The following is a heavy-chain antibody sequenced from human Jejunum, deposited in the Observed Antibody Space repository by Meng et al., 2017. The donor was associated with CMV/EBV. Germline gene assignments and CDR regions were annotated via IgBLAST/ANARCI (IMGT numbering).Heavy chain of an antibody. CDR1: FPFSSYW. CDR3: ARTYSSGWLGTFWDY. J-gene: IGHJ4*02. V-gene: IGHV3-74*01. D-gene: IGHD6-19*01. Sequence: FPFSSYWMPWVRPAPGKGLVWVSRINSDGSSTSYADSVKGRFTISRDNAKNTLYLQMNSLRAEDTAVYYCARTYSSGWLGTFWDYWGQGILVTVSS. CDR2: INSDGSST.